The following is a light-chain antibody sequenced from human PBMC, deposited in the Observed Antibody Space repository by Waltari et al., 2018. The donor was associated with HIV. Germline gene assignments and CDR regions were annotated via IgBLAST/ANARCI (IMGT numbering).Light chain of an antibody. V-gene: IGKV1-5*03. CDR3: QQYNSHSYA. Sequence: DVQMTQSPSTLSAGVGDKVTITCRASQSINNWLAWYQQKPGKPPQLLIYKTLYLESGVQSRFSGSGSGAVFTLMIDGLQPDDFATYYCQQYNSHSYAFGQGTKVDVK. CDR1: QSINNW. J-gene: IGKJ2*01. CDR2: KTL.